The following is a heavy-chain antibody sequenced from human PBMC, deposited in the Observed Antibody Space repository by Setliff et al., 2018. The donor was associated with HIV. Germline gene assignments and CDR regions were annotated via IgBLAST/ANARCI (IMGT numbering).Heavy chain of an antibody. CDR3: AKGSGSYYLRYNWFDP. Sequence: GSLRLSCAASGFTSSSYWMSWVRQAPGKGLEWVANINQDGSEKNYLDSVKGRFTISRNNAENSLYLQMNSLRAEDTALYYCAKGSGSYYLRYNWFDPWGQGTLVTVSS. J-gene: IGHJ5*02. V-gene: IGHV3-7*03. CDR1: GFTSSSYW. D-gene: IGHD3-10*01. CDR2: INQDGSEK.